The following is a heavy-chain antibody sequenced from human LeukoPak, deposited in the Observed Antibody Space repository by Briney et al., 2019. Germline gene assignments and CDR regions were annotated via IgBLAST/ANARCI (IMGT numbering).Heavy chain of an antibody. CDR3: ARSDSSGYYYPTGAFDI. CDR1: GGSISSYY. Sequence: PSETLSLTCTVSGGSISSYYWSWIRQPPGKGLEWIGYIYYSGSINYNPSLKSRVTISVDTSKNQFSLKLSSVTAADTAVYYCARSDSSGYYYPTGAFDIWGQGTMVTVSS. J-gene: IGHJ3*02. V-gene: IGHV4-59*01. CDR2: IYYSGSI. D-gene: IGHD3-22*01.